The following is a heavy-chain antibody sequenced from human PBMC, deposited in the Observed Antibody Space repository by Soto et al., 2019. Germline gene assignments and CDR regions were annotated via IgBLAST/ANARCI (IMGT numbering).Heavy chain of an antibody. CDR2: VSVSGGTT. D-gene: IGHD3-22*01. CDR1: GFMFNNYA. Sequence: GGSLRLSCAASGFMFNNYAMSWVRQAPGKGLEWVSTVSVSGGTTYYADSLKGRFTISRDNSKKTVYLQMNRLRADDTAIYYCAKGLYYYDSSGHRLFDYWGQGTLVTVSS. V-gene: IGHV3-23*01. CDR3: AKGLYYYDSSGHRLFDY. J-gene: IGHJ4*02.